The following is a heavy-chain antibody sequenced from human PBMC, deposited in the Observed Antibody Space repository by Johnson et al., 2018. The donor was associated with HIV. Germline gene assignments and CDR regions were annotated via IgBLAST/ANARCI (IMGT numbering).Heavy chain of an antibody. V-gene: IGHV3-7*01. D-gene: IGHD2-15*01. CDR1: GFTFTTYS. CDR3: ARDRASPTDSHDAFNV. J-gene: IGHJ3*01. Sequence: VQLVESGGGLVQPGGSLRLSCTASGFTFTTYSMSWVRQAPGKGLEWVAAIYQDGGEKSYVPSVKGRFTISRDNVRNSLYLHMNSLRADDTALYFCARDRASPTDSHDAFNVWGQGTMVTVSS. CDR2: IYQDGGEK.